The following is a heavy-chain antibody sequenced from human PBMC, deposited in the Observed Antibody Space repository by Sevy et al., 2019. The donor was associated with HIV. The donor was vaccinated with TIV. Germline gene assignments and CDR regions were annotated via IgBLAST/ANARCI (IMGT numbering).Heavy chain of an antibody. CDR2: IYYNGHI. D-gene: IGHD7-27*01. CDR1: GGSITSLY. Sequence: SETLSLTCTVSGGSITSLYWNWIRQPPGKGLEWIANIYYNGHINYTPSLKTRVTLSPDTSKNPFSLRLSSVTAADTAMYYCAGENAWGRGYSWGQGTLVTVSS. V-gene: IGHV4-59*08. CDR3: AGENAWGRGYS. J-gene: IGHJ4*02.